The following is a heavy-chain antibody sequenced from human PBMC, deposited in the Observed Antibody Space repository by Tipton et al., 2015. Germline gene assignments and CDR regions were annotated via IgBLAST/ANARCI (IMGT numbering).Heavy chain of an antibody. V-gene: IGHV3-11*01. CDR2: IDSSGRTI. D-gene: IGHD2-15*01. CDR1: GFTFSNYY. J-gene: IGHJ4*02. CDR3: AGGVVSATRESY. Sequence: SLRLSCAASGFTFSNYYMSWIRQAPGKGLEWLSYIDSSGRTIYYTDSVKGRFTISRDNSKNSLYLQMNGLRADDTAVYYCAGGVVSATRESYWGQGTLVTVSS.